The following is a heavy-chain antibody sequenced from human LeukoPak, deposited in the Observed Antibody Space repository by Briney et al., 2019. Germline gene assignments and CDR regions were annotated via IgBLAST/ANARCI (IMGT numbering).Heavy chain of an antibody. CDR3: ARDQQVAARDAFDI. CDR2: ISSSSSYI. CDR1: GFTFSSYG. Sequence: GGSLRLSRAASGFTFSSYGMHWVRQAPGKGLEWVSSISSSSSYIYYADSVKGRFTISRDNAKNSLYLQMNSLRAEDTAVYYCARDQQVAARDAFDIWGQGTMVTVSS. J-gene: IGHJ3*02. D-gene: IGHD6-6*01. V-gene: IGHV3-21*01.